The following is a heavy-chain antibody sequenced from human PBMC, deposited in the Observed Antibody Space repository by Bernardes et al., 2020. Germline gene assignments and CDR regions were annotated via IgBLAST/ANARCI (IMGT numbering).Heavy chain of an antibody. CDR1: RYTFPTYG. Sequence: ASVKLSCKASRYTFPTYGISWVRQAPGQGLEWMGWISPSNGDTTYEQKLQGRVTMTTDTSTSTAYMELRSLRSDDTAFYYCAQVQWLRGFRVEYWGQGTLVTVSS. D-gene: IGHD6-19*01. V-gene: IGHV1-18*04. CDR2: ISPSNGDT. CDR3: AQVQWLRGFRVEY. J-gene: IGHJ4*02.